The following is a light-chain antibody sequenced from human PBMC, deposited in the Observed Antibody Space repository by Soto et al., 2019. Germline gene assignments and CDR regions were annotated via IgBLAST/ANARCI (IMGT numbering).Light chain of an antibody. Sequence: QSALTQPPSASGSPGQSVTISCTGTSSDVGGYNYVSWYQQHPGKAPKLMIYEVSKRPSGVPDRLSGSKSGNTASLTVSGLQAEDEADYYCSSYAGSNNYVFGTGTKATVL. V-gene: IGLV2-8*01. CDR1: SSDVGGYNY. J-gene: IGLJ1*01. CDR2: EVS. CDR3: SSYAGSNNYV.